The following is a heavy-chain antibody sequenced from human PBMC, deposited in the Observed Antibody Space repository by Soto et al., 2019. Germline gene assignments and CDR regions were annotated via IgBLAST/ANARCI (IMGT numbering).Heavy chain of an antibody. CDR1: GFTFSSYA. J-gene: IGHJ4*02. Sequence: QVQLVESGGGVVQPGRSLRLSCAASGFTFSSYAMHWVRQAPGKGLEWVAVISYDGSNKYYADSVKGRFTISRDNSKNMLYLQMNSLRAEDTAVYYCARDLGDYAFDYWGQGTLVTVSS. V-gene: IGHV3-30-3*01. CDR2: ISYDGSNK. D-gene: IGHD4-17*01. CDR3: ARDLGDYAFDY.